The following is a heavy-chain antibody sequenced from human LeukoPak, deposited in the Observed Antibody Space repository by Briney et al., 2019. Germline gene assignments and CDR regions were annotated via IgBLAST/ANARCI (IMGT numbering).Heavy chain of an antibody. D-gene: IGHD5-12*01. Sequence: SETLSLTCAVSGGSTSSYYWSWIRQPPGKGLEWIGYIYYSGSTNYNPSLKSRVTISVDTSKNQFSLKLSSVTAADTAVYYCARRGPYSGYDYDHWGQGTLVTVSS. J-gene: IGHJ4*02. CDR2: IYYSGST. V-gene: IGHV4-59*01. CDR3: ARRGPYSGYDYDH. CDR1: GGSTSSYY.